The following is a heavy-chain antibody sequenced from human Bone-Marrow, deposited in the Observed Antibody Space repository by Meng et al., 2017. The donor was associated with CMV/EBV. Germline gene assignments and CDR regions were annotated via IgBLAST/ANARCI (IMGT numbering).Heavy chain of an antibody. CDR1: GFTVSSNY. D-gene: IGHD6-6*01. CDR3: ARYRLGGGSSSLSFHYYGMDV. V-gene: IGHV3-53*01. J-gene: IGHJ6*02. CDR2: IYSGGST. Sequence: GESLKISCAASGFTVSSNYMSWVRQAPGKGLEWVSVIYSGGSTYYADSVKGRFTISRDNSKNTLYLQMNSLRAEDTAVYYCARYRLGGGSSSLSFHYYGMDVWGQGTTVTFSS.